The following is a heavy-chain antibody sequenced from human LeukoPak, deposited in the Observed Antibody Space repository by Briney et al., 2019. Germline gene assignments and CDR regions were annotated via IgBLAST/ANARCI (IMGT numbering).Heavy chain of an antibody. J-gene: IGHJ4*02. V-gene: IGHV3-49*03. Sequence: GGSLRLSRSASGFTFRDYTVSWFRQAPGKGLEWVGLIRSEAYSGTAEYATSVKDRFTISRDDSKSLAYLHMNSLKTEDTAVYYCTDSSGYLLPDYWGQGTLVTVSS. CDR2: IRSEAYSGTA. CDR3: TDSSGYLLPDY. CDR1: GFTFRDYT. D-gene: IGHD3-22*01.